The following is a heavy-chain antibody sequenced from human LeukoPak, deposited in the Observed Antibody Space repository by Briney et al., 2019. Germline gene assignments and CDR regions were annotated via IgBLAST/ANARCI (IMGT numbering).Heavy chain of an antibody. D-gene: IGHD3-3*01. CDR2: ISGSGGST. CDR3: ATAVDFWSGYYTRWFDP. Sequence: GGSLRLSCAASGFTFSSYAMGWVRQAPGKGLEWVSAISGSGGSTYYADSVKGRFTISRDNSKNTLYLQMNSLRAEDTAVYYCATAVDFWSGYYTRWFDPWGQGTLVTVSS. CDR1: GFTFSSYA. V-gene: IGHV3-23*01. J-gene: IGHJ5*02.